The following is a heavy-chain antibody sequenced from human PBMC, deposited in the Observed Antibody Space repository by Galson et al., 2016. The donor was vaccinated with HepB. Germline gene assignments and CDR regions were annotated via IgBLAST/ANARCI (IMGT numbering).Heavy chain of an antibody. J-gene: IGHJ6*02. CDR1: GFTFSSYG. V-gene: IGHV3-30*03. CDR3: ARPRASNYYYYGMDV. CDR2: ISTDAINK. Sequence: SLRLSCAASGFTFSSYGMHWVRQAPGKGLEWVAVISTDAINKYYADSVRGRFTISRDDPKNTLYLQMNSLRPEDTAVYYCARPRASNYYYYGMDVWGQWTTVAVSS. D-gene: IGHD2-2*01.